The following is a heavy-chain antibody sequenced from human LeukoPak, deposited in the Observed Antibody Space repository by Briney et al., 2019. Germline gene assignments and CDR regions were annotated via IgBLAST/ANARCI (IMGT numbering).Heavy chain of an antibody. CDR2: ISYDGSNK. Sequence: GGSLRLSCAASGFTFSSYAMHWVRQAPGKGLEWVAVISYDGSNKYYADSVKGRFTISRDNSKNTLYLQMNSLRAEDTAVYYCATRAVAGDYYYYYMDVWGKGTTVTISS. D-gene: IGHD6-19*01. CDR1: GFTFSSYA. CDR3: ATRAVAGDYYYYYMDV. J-gene: IGHJ6*03. V-gene: IGHV3-30*04.